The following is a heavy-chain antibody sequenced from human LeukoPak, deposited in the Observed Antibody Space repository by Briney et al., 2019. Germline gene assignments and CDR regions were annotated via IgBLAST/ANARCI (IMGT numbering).Heavy chain of an antibody. D-gene: IGHD2-15*01. V-gene: IGHV4-59*08. CDR1: GGPISGYF. J-gene: IGHJ6*02. Sequence: PSETLSLTCTVSGGPISGYFWSCIRQPPGQGLVFIGYIYYTGATLYNPTLKSRVTMSVDTSKNQFSLKLSSVTAADTAVYYCARHDPVGYYQHGMDVWGQGTTVTVSS. CDR3: ARHDPVGYYQHGMDV. CDR2: IYYTGAT.